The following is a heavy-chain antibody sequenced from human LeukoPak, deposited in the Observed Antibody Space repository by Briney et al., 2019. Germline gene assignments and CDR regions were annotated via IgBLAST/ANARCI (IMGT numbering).Heavy chain of an antibody. V-gene: IGHV3-23*01. CDR2: ISGSGGST. CDR1: GFTFSSYA. Sequence: PGGSLRLSCAASGFTFSSYAMSWVRQAPGKGLEWVSAISGSGGSTYYADSVKGRFTISRDNSKNTLYLQMNSLRAEDTAVYYCAKSVVSYDSSGNDYWGQGTLVTVSS. CDR3: AKSVVSYDSSGNDY. D-gene: IGHD3-22*01. J-gene: IGHJ4*02.